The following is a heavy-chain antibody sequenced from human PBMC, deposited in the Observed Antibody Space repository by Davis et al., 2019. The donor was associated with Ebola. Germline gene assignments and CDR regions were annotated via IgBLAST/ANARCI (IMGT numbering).Heavy chain of an antibody. CDR3: ARFRSRNYYYYGMDV. D-gene: IGHD1-14*01. J-gene: IGHJ6*02. Sequence: GESLKISCKGSGYTFTNYWIGWVRQMPGKGLEWMGIIYPRDSDTRYSPSFQGRVTISADKSITTAYLQWSSLKASDTAMYYCARFRSRNYYYYGMDVWGQGTTVTVSS. CDR2: IYPRDSDT. CDR1: GYTFTNYW. V-gene: IGHV5-51*01.